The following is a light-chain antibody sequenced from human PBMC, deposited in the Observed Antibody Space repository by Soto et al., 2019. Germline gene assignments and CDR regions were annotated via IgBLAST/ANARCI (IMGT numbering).Light chain of an antibody. Sequence: DIQMTQSPSTLSASVVDRFTTTCRASQSISSWLAWYQQKPGKAPKLLIYDASSLESGVPSRFSGSGSGTEFTLTISSLQPDDFATYYCQQYNSYWTFGQGTKVDIK. J-gene: IGKJ1*01. V-gene: IGKV1-5*01. CDR1: QSISSW. CDR2: DAS. CDR3: QQYNSYWT.